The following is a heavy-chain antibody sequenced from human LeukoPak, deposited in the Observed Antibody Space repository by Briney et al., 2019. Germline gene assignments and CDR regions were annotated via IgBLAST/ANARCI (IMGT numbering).Heavy chain of an antibody. CDR3: AKDGYCSSTSCSPPYNWFDP. Sequence: GGSLRLSCAASGFTFSSYAMSWVRQAPGKGLEWVSAISGSGGSTYYADSVKGRFTISRDNSKNTLYLQMNSLRAEDTAVYYCAKDGYCSSTSCSPPYNWFDPWGQGTLVTVSS. CDR2: ISGSGGST. D-gene: IGHD2-2*01. V-gene: IGHV3-23*01. CDR1: GFTFSSYA. J-gene: IGHJ5*02.